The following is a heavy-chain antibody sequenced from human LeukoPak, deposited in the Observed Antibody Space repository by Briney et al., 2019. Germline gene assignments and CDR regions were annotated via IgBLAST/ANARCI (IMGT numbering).Heavy chain of an antibody. V-gene: IGHV4-61*02. Sequence: SQTLSLTCTVSGGSISSGSYYWSWIRQPAGKGLEWIGRIHTSGSTNYNPSLKSRVTISVDTSKNQFSLKLSSVTAADTAVYYCARDRDSSGYYEWFDPWGQGTLVTVSS. CDR1: GGSISSGSYY. CDR3: ARDRDSSGYYEWFDP. D-gene: IGHD3-22*01. J-gene: IGHJ5*02. CDR2: IHTSGST.